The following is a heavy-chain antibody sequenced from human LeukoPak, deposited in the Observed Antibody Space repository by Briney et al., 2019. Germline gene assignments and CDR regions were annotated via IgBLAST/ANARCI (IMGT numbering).Heavy chain of an antibody. D-gene: IGHD6-19*01. CDR2: INPNSGGT. J-gene: IGHJ5*02. CDR3: ARDNSGWYFAT. CDR1: GHTLTELS. Sequence: ASVKVSCKVSGHTLTELSMHWVRQAPGQGPEWMGRINPNSGGTNYGEKFQGRVSMTRDTSISTAYMELSRLRSDDTAVYYCARDNSGWYFATWGQGTLVTVSS. V-gene: IGHV1-2*06.